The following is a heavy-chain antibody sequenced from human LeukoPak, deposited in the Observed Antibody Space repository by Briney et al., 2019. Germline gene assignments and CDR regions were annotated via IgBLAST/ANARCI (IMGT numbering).Heavy chain of an antibody. CDR1: GFTFSTYA. V-gene: IGHV3-23*01. CDR3: AKGNTSGYYHFDY. Sequence: GGSLRLSCAASGFTFSTYAMNWVRQAPGKGLEWVSALNPSGSNTYYAGSVKGRFTISRDNSKNTLYLQMNSLRAEDTAVYFCAKGNTSGYYHFDYWGQGILVTVSS. CDR2: LNPSGSNT. D-gene: IGHD3-22*01. J-gene: IGHJ4*02.